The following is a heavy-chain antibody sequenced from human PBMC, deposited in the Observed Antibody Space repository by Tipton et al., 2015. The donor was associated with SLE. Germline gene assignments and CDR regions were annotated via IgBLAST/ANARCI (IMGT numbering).Heavy chain of an antibody. CDR3: ARDYRYCRTSSCPD. Sequence: TLSLTCTVSGGSISSYYWNWMRQPAGKGLEWIGRIYSSRSTNYNPSLKSRVTMSVDTSKNQISLKMTSVTAADTAVYYCARDYRYCRTSSCPDLGQGTLVTVSS. J-gene: IGHJ4*02. D-gene: IGHD2-2*01. CDR1: GGSISSYY. CDR2: IYSSRST. V-gene: IGHV4-4*07.